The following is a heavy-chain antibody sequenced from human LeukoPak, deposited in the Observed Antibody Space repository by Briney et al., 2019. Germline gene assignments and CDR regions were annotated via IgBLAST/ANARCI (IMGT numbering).Heavy chain of an antibody. CDR3: ASTIHVAGATPYAFDI. V-gene: IGHV1-69*13. CDR2: IIPIFGTA. J-gene: IGHJ3*02. CDR1: GYTFTSYA. Sequence: GASVKVSCKASGYTFTSYAISWVRQAPGQGLEWMGGIIPIFGTANYAQKFQGRVTITADESTSTAYMELSSLRSEDTAVYYCASTIHVAGATPYAFDIWGQGTMVTVSS. D-gene: IGHD1-26*01.